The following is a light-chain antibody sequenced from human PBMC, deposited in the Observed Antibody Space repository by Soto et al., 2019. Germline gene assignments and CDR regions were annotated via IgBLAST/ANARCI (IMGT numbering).Light chain of an antibody. Sequence: QPVLTQSASASASLGASVKLTCTLSSGHSSYAIAWHQQQPEKGPRYLMKLNSDGSHSKGDGIPDRFSGSSSGAERYLTISSLQSEGDADYYCQTGGVFGTGTKLTVL. CDR3: QTGGV. CDR2: LNSDGSH. V-gene: IGLV4-69*01. CDR1: SGHSSYA. J-gene: IGLJ1*01.